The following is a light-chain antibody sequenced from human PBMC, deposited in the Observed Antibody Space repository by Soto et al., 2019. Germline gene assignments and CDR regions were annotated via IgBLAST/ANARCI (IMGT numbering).Light chain of an antibody. V-gene: IGLV2-14*03. CDR3: SSYTSSRGV. Sequence: QSALTQPASVSGSPGQSITISCTETSSDVGGYTYVSWYQHHPGKAPKLIIYDVNSRPSGVSDRFSGSRSGNTDSLTISGLQADDEAHYYCSSYTSSRGVFGGGTQLTVL. J-gene: IGLJ3*02. CDR1: SSDVGGYTY. CDR2: DVN.